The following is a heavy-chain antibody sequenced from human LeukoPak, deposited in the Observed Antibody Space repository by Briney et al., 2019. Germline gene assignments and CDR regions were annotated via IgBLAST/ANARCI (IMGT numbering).Heavy chain of an antibody. CDR3: ARVMDIVATTLFDY. D-gene: IGHD5-12*01. CDR2: IYSGGST. CDR1: GFTVSSNY. J-gene: IGHJ4*02. V-gene: IGHV3-66*01. Sequence: GGSLRLSCAASGFTVSSNYMSWVRQAPGKGQEWVSVIYSGGSTYYADSVKGRFTISRDNSKNTLYLQMNSLRAEDTAVYYCARVMDIVATTLFDYWGQGTLVTVSS.